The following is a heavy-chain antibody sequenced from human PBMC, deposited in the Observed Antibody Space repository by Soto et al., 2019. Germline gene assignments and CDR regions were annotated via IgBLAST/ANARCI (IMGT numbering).Heavy chain of an antibody. V-gene: IGHV3-30-3*01. Sequence: QVQLVESGGGVVKPGRSRGLSCAASGFTFIAFARHGFRQPPGRGLGGGAVISYDGSNKYYADSVKGRFTISRDNSKNTLYLQMNSLRAEDTAVYYCARAYGGNSGRGYYYYGMDVWGQGTTVTVSS. CDR1: GFTFIAFA. D-gene: IGHD4-17*01. CDR2: ISYDGSNK. J-gene: IGHJ6*02. CDR3: ARAYGGNSGRGYYYYGMDV.